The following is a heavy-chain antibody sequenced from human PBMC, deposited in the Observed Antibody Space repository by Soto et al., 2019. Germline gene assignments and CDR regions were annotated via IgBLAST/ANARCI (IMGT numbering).Heavy chain of an antibody. D-gene: IGHD2-2*01. J-gene: IGHJ6*02. CDR3: AKDRAVVVPVSTSYFHYYGLDV. V-gene: IGHV3-9*01. CDR2: FGWNGGDI. CDR1: GFTLDDYT. Sequence: VQLVESGGGLVQPGGSLRLSCAASGFTLDDYTMHWVRQAPGKGLEWVSGFGWNGGDIVYADSVKGRFTVSRDNTKNSLSLEVNSLRAEDTAIYYCAKDRAVVVPVSTSYFHYYGLDVWGQGTTVTVS.